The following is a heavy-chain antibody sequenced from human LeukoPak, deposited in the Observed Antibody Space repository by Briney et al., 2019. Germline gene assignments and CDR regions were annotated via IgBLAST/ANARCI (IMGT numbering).Heavy chain of an antibody. CDR3: ARANVVTASDY. V-gene: IGHV4-34*01. J-gene: IGHJ4*02. D-gene: IGHD2-21*02. CDR1: GGSFSGYY. Sequence: PSETLSLTCAVYGGSFSGYYWSWIRQPPGKGLGWIGEINHSGSTNYNPSLKSRVTISVDTSKNQFSLKLSSVTAADTAVYYCARANVVTASDYWGQGTLVTVAS. CDR2: INHSGST.